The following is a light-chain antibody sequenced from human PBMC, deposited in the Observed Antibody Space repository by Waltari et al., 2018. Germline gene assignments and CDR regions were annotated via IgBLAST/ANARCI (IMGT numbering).Light chain of an antibody. CDR1: RSIFYSPNKNNY. CDR2: WAS. J-gene: IGKJ2*01. CDR3: QQYFSTPYN. Sequence: DIVMTQSPDSLAVSLGERATINCKSSRSIFYSPNKNNYLAWYQHKPGQPPKLLIYWASTRQSGVPDRISGSGSETDFTLTISSLQAEDVAVYYCQQYFSTPYNFCQGTKLEIK. V-gene: IGKV4-1*01.